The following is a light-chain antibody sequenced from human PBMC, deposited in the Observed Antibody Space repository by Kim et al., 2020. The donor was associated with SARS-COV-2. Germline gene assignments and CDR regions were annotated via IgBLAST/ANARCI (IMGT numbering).Light chain of an antibody. J-gene: IGLJ1*01. CDR3: NSRDNSGNHLNF. CDR2: AKN. Sequence: SSELTQDPAVSVALGQTVWITCQGDSLRNYYASWYQHKPGQAPVLVIYAKNHRPSGIPDRFSGSSSGDTASLTITGAQAEDEADYYCNSRDNSGNHLNFFGPGTKVTVL. CDR1: SLRNYY. V-gene: IGLV3-19*01.